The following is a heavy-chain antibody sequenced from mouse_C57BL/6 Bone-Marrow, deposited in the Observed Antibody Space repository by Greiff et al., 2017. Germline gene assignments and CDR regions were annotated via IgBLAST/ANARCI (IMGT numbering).Heavy chain of an antibody. D-gene: IGHD1-1*01. J-gene: IGHJ1*03. V-gene: IGHV1-78*01. CDR2: IYPRDGST. Sequence: VQLQQSDAELVKPGASVKISCKVSGYTFTDHTIHWMKQRPEQGLEWIGYIYPRDGSTKYNEKFKCKATLTADKHSSTAYMQLNSLTSEDSAVYVCAGSDWFYDRYFDVWGTGTTVTVSS. CDR1: GYTFTDHT. CDR3: AGSDWFYDRYFDV.